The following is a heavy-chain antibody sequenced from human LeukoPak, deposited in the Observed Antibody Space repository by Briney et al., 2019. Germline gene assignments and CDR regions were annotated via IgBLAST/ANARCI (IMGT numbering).Heavy chain of an antibody. CDR3: ARSPLPGIAPFDP. D-gene: IGHD6-13*01. CDR1: GYTFTSYY. J-gene: IGHJ5*02. CDR2: INPSGGST. V-gene: IGHV1-46*01. Sequence: ASVKVSCKASGYTFTSYYMHWVRQAPGQGLEWMGIINPSGGSTSYAQKFQGRVTITRDMSTSTVYMELSSLRSEDTAVYYCARSPLPGIAPFDPWGQGTLVTVSS.